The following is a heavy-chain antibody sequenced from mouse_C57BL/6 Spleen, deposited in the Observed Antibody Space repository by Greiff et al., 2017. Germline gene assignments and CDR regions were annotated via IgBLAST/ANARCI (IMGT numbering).Heavy chain of an antibody. Sequence: QVQLKQPGAELVMPGASVKLSCKASGYTFTSYWMHWVKQRPGQGLEWIGEIDPSDSYTNYNQKFKGKSTLTVDKSSSTAYMQLSSLTSEDSAVYYCARRWDSNYEGYAMDYWGQGTSVTVSS. CDR2: IDPSDSYT. J-gene: IGHJ4*01. V-gene: IGHV1-69*01. D-gene: IGHD2-5*01. CDR3: ARRWDSNYEGYAMDY. CDR1: GYTFTSYW.